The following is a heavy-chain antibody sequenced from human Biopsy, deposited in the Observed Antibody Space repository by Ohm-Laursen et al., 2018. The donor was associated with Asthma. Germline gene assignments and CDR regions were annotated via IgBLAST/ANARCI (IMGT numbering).Heavy chain of an antibody. CDR3: ARGVDRVTGLLDHFDS. D-gene: IGHD2-21*02. CDR2: IYYSGST. Sequence: GTLSLTCTVSGGSISDYYKTWFRQPPGKGLEWIGYIYYSGSTNYNPSLKSRVTISEDTSKNQFSLKLTSVTAADTAVYYCARGVDRVTGLLDHFDSWGQGTLVTVSS. CDR1: GGSISDYY. V-gene: IGHV4-59*01. J-gene: IGHJ4*02.